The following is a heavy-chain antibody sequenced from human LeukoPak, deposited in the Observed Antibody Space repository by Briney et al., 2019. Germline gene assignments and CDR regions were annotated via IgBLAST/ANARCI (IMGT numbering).Heavy chain of an antibody. Sequence: PSETLSLTCTVSGGSISSGGYYWSWIRQXXXXGLEWIGYIYYSGSTYYNPSLKSRVTISVDTSKNQFSLKLSSVTAADTAVYYCARDPVGYSSVSPQIWGQGTLVTVSS. CDR3: ARDPVGYSSVSPQI. J-gene: IGHJ4*02. V-gene: IGHV4-31*03. D-gene: IGHD6-25*01. CDR2: IYYSGST. CDR1: GGSISSGGYY.